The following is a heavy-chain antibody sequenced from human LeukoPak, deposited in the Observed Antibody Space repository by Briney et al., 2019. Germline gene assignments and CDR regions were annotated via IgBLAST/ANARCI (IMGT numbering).Heavy chain of an antibody. CDR3: AGHDYVWGSHFDY. V-gene: IGHV3-23*01. Sequence: PGGSLRLSCAASGFTFSSYAMHWVRQAPGKGLEWVSAISGSGGSTYYADSVKGRFTISRDNAKNSLYLQMNSLRAEDTAVYYCAGHDYVWGSHFDYWGQGTLVTVSS. D-gene: IGHD3-16*01. J-gene: IGHJ4*02. CDR1: GFTFSSYA. CDR2: ISGSGGST.